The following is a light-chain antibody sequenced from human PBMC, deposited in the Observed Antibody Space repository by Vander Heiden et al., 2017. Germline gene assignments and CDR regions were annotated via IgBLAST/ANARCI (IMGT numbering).Light chain of an antibody. CDR2: EVS. Sequence: ALTQPPSASGSPGQSVTISCTGTSSDVGGYNYVSWYQQHPGKAPKLMIYEVSKRPAGVPDRFSGSKSGNTASLTVSGLQAEDEADYYCSSYAGSNNLVFGTGTKVTVL. J-gene: IGLJ1*01. V-gene: IGLV2-8*01. CDR3: SSYAGSNNLV. CDR1: SSDVGGYNY.